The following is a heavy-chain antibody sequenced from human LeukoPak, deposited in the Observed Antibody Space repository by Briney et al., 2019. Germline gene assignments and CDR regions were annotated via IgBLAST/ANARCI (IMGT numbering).Heavy chain of an antibody. CDR2: IYYSGST. CDR1: GGSISSGDYY. CDR3: ARDLPYGCFDY. J-gene: IGHJ4*02. V-gene: IGHV4-30-4*01. D-gene: IGHD3-10*01. Sequence: NPSETLSLTCTVSGGSISSGDYYWSWIRQPPGKGLEWIGYIYYSGSTYYNPSLKSRVTISVDTSKNQFSLKLSSVTAADTAVYYCARDLPYGCFDYWGQGTLVTVSS.